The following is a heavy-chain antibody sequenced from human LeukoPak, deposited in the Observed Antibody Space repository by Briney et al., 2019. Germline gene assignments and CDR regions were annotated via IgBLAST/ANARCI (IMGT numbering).Heavy chain of an antibody. J-gene: IGHJ4*02. V-gene: IGHV3-23*01. CDR2: ISSSGGST. CDR3: ARRGMAPAVTRLDY. D-gene: IGHD6-13*01. CDR1: GFTFSSYA. Sequence: QPGGSLRLSCAASGFTFSSYAMRWVRQAPGGGREWGSAISSSGGSTYYADSVKARFTISRDYSKNTLYLQMNSLRAEDTAVYYCARRGMAPAVTRLDYWGQGTLVTVSS.